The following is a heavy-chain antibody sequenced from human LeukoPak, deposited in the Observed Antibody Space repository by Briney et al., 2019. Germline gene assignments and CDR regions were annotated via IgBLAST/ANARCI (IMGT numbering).Heavy chain of an antibody. V-gene: IGHV4-4*07. Sequence: PSETLSLTCTVSGGSISDYYWSWIRQPAGKGLEYLGRIYSSGSTDYNPSLKSRVTMSVDTSKNQTSLKVKSVTAADTAVYYCARITATAMVNAFDYWGQGMLVTVSS. CDR2: IYSSGST. CDR3: ARITATAMVNAFDY. D-gene: IGHD5-18*01. CDR1: GGSISDYY. J-gene: IGHJ4*02.